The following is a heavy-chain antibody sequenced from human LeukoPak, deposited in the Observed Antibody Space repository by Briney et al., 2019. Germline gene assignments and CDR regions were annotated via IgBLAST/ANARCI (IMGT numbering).Heavy chain of an antibody. CDR3: ATSGYDFWSSYSLYYFDY. Sequence: SETLSLTCTVSGGSISSSSYYWGWIRQPPGKGLEWIGSIYYSGSTYYNPSLKSRVTISVDTSKNQFSLKLSSVTAADTAVYYCATSGYDFWSSYSLYYFDYWGQGTLVTVSS. CDR1: GGSISSSSYY. CDR2: IYYSGST. V-gene: IGHV4-39*01. J-gene: IGHJ4*02. D-gene: IGHD3-3*01.